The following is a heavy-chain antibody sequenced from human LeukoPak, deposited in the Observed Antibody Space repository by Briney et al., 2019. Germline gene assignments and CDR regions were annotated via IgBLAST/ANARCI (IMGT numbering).Heavy chain of an antibody. Sequence: SQTLSLTCTVSGGSTSSGSYYWSWIRQPAGKGLEWIGRIYTSGSTNYNPSLKSRVTISVGTSKNQFSLKLSSVTAADTAVYYCAREDDSYYYYMDVWGKGTTVTVSS. V-gene: IGHV4-61*02. J-gene: IGHJ6*03. CDR3: AREDDSYYYYMDV. D-gene: IGHD3-3*01. CDR2: IYTSGST. CDR1: GGSTSSGSYY.